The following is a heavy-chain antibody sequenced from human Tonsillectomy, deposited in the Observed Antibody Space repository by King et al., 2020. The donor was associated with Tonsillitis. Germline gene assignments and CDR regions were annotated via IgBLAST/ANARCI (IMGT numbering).Heavy chain of an antibody. CDR2: IYTSGRT. CDR3: AREETMLPMPSWYFDL. D-gene: IGHD2-2*01. V-gene: IGHV4-4*07. CDR1: GGSISSYY. Sequence: QLQESGPGLVKPSETLSLTCTVAGGSISSYYWSWIRQPAGRGLEWIGRIYTSGRTNYNPSLQSRVTMSVDTSKNQFSLKLSSVTDADTAVYYCAREETMLPMPSWYFDLWGRGTLVTVSS. J-gene: IGHJ2*01.